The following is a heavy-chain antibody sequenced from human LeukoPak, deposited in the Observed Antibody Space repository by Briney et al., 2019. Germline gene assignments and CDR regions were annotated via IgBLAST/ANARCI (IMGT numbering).Heavy chain of an antibody. D-gene: IGHD2-2*01. CDR1: GFTFSSYA. Sequence: GGSLKLSCAASGFTFSSYAMSWVRQAPGKGLEWVSAISGSGGSTYYADSVKGRFTISRDNSKNTLYLQMNSLRAEDTAVYYCAKDTSRLYYYYGMDVWGQGTTVSVFS. J-gene: IGHJ6*02. CDR2: ISGSGGST. CDR3: AKDTSRLYYYYGMDV. V-gene: IGHV3-23*01.